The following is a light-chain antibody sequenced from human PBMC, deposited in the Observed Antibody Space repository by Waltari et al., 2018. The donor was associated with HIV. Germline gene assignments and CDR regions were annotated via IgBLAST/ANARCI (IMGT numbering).Light chain of an antibody. CDR2: GKD. CDR3: NCRGNSGNQVL. J-gene: IGLJ2*01. V-gene: IGLV3-19*01. Sequence: SSELTQDPAVSVALGQKVMITCQGDSLRNNYASLYQQKPGQAPVLVGYGKDGRPSGIPDRFSGSSSGNTASLTITGAQAEDEADYYCNCRGNSGNQVLFGGGTQLTVL. CDR1: SLRNNY.